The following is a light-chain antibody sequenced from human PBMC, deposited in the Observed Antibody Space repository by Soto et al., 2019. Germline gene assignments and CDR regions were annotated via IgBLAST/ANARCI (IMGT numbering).Light chain of an antibody. CDR2: AAS. J-gene: IGKJ1*01. CDR1: QSVSSDF. Sequence: EIVLTQSPGTLSLSPGERATLSCRASQSVSSDFLAWYQQKPGQAPRLLIYAASSRASGIPDRFSGSGSETEFTLTISRLEPEDFAVYYCQQYNVWPGWTFGQGTKVEVK. CDR3: QQYNVWPGWT. V-gene: IGKV3-20*01.